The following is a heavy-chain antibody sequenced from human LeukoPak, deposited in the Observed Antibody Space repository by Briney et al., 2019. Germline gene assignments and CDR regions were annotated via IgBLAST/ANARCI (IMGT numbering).Heavy chain of an antibody. CDR1: GFTFTAYA. Sequence: GGSLRLSCAASGFTFTAYAMHWVRQAPGKGLEWVALLAYDGTNEAYTNSVKGRFTISRDNSENTVFLQMDNLRLDDTAVYYCARGGPLGDTNRFDFWGQGALVTVSS. CDR2: LAYDGTNE. CDR3: ARGGPLGDTNRFDF. J-gene: IGHJ4*02. V-gene: IGHV3-30*04. D-gene: IGHD2-8*01.